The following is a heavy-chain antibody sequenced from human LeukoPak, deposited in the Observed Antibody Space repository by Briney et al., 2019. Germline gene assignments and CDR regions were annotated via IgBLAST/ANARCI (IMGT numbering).Heavy chain of an antibody. CDR2: IYYSGST. V-gene: IGHV4-61*01. CDR1: GGSISSGSYY. D-gene: IGHD1-14*01. J-gene: IGHJ6*03. CDR3: TSGTLSYYYMDV. Sequence: PSETLSLTCTVSGGSISSGSYYWSWIRQPPGKGLEWIGYIYYSGSTNYNPSLKSRVTISVDTSKNQFSLNLSSVTAADTAVYYCTSGTLSYYYMDVWGKGTTVTISS.